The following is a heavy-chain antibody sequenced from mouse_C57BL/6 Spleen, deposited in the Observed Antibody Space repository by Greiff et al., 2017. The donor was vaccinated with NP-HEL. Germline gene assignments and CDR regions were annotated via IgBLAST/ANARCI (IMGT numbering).Heavy chain of an antibody. V-gene: IGHV1-52*01. CDR3: AREGWDYAMDY. CDR2: IDPSDSET. Sequence: QVQLQQPGAELVRPGSSVKLSCKASGYTFTSYWMHWVKQRPIQGLEWIGNIDPSDSETHYNQKFKDKATLTVDNSSSTAYMQLSSLTSEDSAVYYCAREGWDYAMDYWGQGTSVTVSS. CDR1: GYTFTSYW. J-gene: IGHJ4*01. D-gene: IGHD3-2*02.